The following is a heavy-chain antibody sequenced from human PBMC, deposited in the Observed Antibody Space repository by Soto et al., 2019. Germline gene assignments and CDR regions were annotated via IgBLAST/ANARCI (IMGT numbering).Heavy chain of an antibody. CDR1: GYTLTSYY. CDR3: ARDPLGYCSGGSCYSGGVWFEH. CDR2: INPSGGST. V-gene: IGHV1-46*01. J-gene: IGHJ5*02. Sequence: ASVKVSCKASGYTLTSYYMHWVRQAPGQGLEWMGIINPSGGSTSYAQKFQGRVTMTRDTSTSTVYMELSSLRSEDTAVYYCARDPLGYCSGGSCYSGGVWFEHWGKETLVSASS. D-gene: IGHD2-15*01.